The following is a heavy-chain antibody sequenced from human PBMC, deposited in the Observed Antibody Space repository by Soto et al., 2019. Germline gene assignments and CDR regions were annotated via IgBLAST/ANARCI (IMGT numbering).Heavy chain of an antibody. CDR1: GFTFSSYA. D-gene: IGHD1-26*01. J-gene: IGHJ4*02. CDR3: ARAQYSGSYSPPDY. V-gene: IGHV3-64*02. Sequence: GSLRLSCAASGFTFSSYAMHWVRQAPGKGLEYVSAISSNGGSTYYADSVKGRFTISRDNSKNTLYLQMGSLRAEDMAVYYCARAQYSGSYSPPDYWGQGTLVTVSS. CDR2: ISSNGGST.